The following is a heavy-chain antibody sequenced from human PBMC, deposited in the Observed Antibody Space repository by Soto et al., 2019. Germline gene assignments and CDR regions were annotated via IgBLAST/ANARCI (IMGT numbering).Heavy chain of an antibody. CDR1: GYTFTTYP. Sequence: XSVKVSCKASGYTFTTYPIHLLRQAPGQRLEWMGRINAGNGNTKYSQKFQGRVTITRDTSASTAYMELSSLRSEDTAVYYCARDLGGWPDYWGQGTMVTVSS. CDR3: ARDLGGWPDY. D-gene: IGHD2-15*01. V-gene: IGHV1-3*01. J-gene: IGHJ4*02. CDR2: INAGNGNT.